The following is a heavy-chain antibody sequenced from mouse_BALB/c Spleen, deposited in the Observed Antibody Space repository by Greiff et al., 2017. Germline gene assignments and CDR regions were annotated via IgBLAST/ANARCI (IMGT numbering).Heavy chain of an antibody. CDR2: IYPGDGST. Sequence: VKLVESGPELVKPGASVKMSCKASGYTFTSYYIHWVKQRPGQGLEWIGWIYPGDGSTKYNEKFKGKTTLTADKSSSTAYMLLSSLTSEDSAIYFCARYYYGSSFSFDYWGQGTTLTVAS. CDR3: ARYYYGSSFSFDY. CDR1: GYTFTSYY. V-gene: IGHV1S56*01. D-gene: IGHD1-1*01. J-gene: IGHJ2*01.